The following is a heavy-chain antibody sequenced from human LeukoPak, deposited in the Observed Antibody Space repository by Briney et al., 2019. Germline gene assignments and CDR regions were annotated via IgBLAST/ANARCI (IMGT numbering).Heavy chain of an antibody. D-gene: IGHD5-18*01. Sequence: GGSVKVSCKASGYTFTGYYMHWARQAPGQGLEWMGWINPNSGGTNYAQKFQGRVTMTRDTSISTAYMELSRLRSDDTAVCYCARVDTRDNWFDPWGQGTLVTVSS. CDR3: ARVDTRDNWFDP. CDR1: GYTFTGYY. CDR2: INPNSGGT. J-gene: IGHJ5*02. V-gene: IGHV1-2*02.